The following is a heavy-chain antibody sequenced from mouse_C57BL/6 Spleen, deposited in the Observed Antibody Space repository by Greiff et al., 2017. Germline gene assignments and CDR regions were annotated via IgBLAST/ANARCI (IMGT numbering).Heavy chain of an antibody. J-gene: IGHJ2*01. CDR2: INPNNGGT. V-gene: IGHV1-26*01. D-gene: IGHD4-1*01. Sequence: EVQLQQSGPELVKPGASVKISCKASGYTFTDYYMNWVKQSHGKSLEWIGDINPNNGGTSYNQKFKGKATLTVDKSSSTAYMELRSLTSEDSAVYYCARRHPDWRGFDYWGQGTTLTVSS. CDR1: GYTFTDYY. CDR3: ARRHPDWRGFDY.